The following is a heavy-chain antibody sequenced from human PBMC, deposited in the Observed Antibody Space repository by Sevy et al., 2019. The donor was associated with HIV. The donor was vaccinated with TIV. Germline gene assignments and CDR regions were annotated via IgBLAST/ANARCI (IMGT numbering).Heavy chain of an antibody. D-gene: IGHD1-1*01. J-gene: IGHJ4*02. V-gene: IGHV3-23*01. CDR3: AKDEWDGRNWYKDY. CDR1: GFTFSSYA. Sequence: GGSLRLSCAASGFTFSSYAMNWVRQAPGKGLEWVSSISGSGDTTYYADSVKGRFTISRDNSKNTLYLQMNSLRAEDTAIYYCAKDEWDGRNWYKDYWGQGTLVTVSS. CDR2: ISGSGDTT.